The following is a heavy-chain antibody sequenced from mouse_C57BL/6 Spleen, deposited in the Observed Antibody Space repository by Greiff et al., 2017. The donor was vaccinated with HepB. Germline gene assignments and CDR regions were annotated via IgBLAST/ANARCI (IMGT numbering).Heavy chain of an antibody. Sequence: EVHLVESGGDLVKPGGSLKLSCAASGFTFSSYGMSWVRQTPDKRLEWVATISSGGSYTYYPDSVKGRFTISRDNAKNTLYLQMSSLKSEDTAMYYCARRGYGSSYDFYYYAMDYWGQGTSVTVSS. CDR2: ISSGGSYT. CDR3: ARRGYGSSYDFYYYAMDY. D-gene: IGHD1-1*01. V-gene: IGHV5-6*01. J-gene: IGHJ4*01. CDR1: GFTFSSYG.